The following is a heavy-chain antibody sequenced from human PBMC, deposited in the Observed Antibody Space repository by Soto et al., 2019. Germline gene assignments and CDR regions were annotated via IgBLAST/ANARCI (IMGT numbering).Heavy chain of an antibody. CDR1: GFTFSSYA. J-gene: IGHJ6*02. CDR2: ISGSGGST. V-gene: IGHV3-23*01. Sequence: EVQLLESGGGLVQPGGSLRLSCAASGFTFSSYAMSWVRQAPGKGLEWGSAISGSGGSTYYADSVKGRFTISRDSSKNTLYLQMNSLRAEDTAVYYCAAMSREYYYYGMDVWGQGTTVTVSS. CDR3: AAMSREYYYYGMDV. D-gene: IGHD1-26*01.